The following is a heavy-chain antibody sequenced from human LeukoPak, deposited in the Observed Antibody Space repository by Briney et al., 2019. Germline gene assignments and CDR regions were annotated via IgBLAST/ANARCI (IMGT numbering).Heavy chain of an antibody. J-gene: IGHJ4*02. CDR2: ILHSGNT. CDR1: GGSIGSNNW. Sequence: SGTLSLTCAVSGGSIGSNNWWSWIRQPPGKGLEWIGEILHSGNTNYNPSLKSRVTMSVDKSKNQFSLNLKSVTAADTAVYYCATYYDSSGYRFDCWGQGTLVTVSS. V-gene: IGHV4-4*02. D-gene: IGHD3-22*01. CDR3: ATYYDSSGYRFDC.